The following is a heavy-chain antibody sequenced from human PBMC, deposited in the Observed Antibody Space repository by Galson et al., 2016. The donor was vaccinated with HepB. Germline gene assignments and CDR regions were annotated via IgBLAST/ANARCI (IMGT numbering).Heavy chain of an antibody. D-gene: IGHD3-3*01. CDR1: GYSFTTSY. V-gene: IGHV1-46*01. CDR2: INPNGGRT. Sequence: SVKVSCKASGYSFTTSYMHWVRQAPGQGLEWMGMINPNGGRTRYPQKFQGRVTMTRDTSTSTVYMDLNSLRSEDTAVYYCARDGLRFLEWLRDGMDVWGQGTTVTVPS. CDR3: ARDGLRFLEWLRDGMDV. J-gene: IGHJ6*02.